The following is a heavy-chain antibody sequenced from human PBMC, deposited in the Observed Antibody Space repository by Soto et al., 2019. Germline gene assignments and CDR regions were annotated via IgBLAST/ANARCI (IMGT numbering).Heavy chain of an antibody. D-gene: IGHD6-19*01. CDR1: GFTFSSYA. Sequence: GGSLRLSCADSGFTFSSYAMHWVRQAPCKGLEWVAVISYDGSNKYYADSVKGRFTISRDNSKNTLYLQMNSLRAEDTAVYYCAREGMDKWLEYYYYYGMDVWGQGTTVTV. CDR3: AREGMDKWLEYYYYYGMDV. V-gene: IGHV3-30-3*01. J-gene: IGHJ6*02. CDR2: ISYDGSNK.